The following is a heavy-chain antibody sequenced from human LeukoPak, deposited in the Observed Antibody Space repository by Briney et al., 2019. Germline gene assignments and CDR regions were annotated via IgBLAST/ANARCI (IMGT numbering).Heavy chain of an antibody. D-gene: IGHD4-17*01. CDR3: ARDLAYGQNYYFDY. CDR2: IYHSGST. J-gene: IGHJ4*02. V-gene: IGHV4-30-2*01. Sequence: SQTLSLTCTVSGGSISSGGYYWSWIRQPPGKGLEWIGYIYHSGSTYYNPSLKSRVTISVDRSKNQFSLKLGSVTAADTAVYYCARDLAYGQNYYFDYWGQGTLVTVSS. CDR1: GGSISSGGYY.